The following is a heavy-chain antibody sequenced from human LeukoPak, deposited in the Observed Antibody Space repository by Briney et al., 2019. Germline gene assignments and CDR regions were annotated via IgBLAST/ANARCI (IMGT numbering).Heavy chain of an antibody. CDR2: IYTSGST. Sequence: PSETLSLTCTVSGGSISSYYWSWIRQPAGKGLEWIGRIYTSGSTNYNPSLKSRVTISVDKSRNQFSLKLSSVTAADTAVYYCARVRRDGYLFDYWGQGTLVTVSS. CDR3: ARVRRDGYLFDY. CDR1: GGSISSYY. D-gene: IGHD5-24*01. J-gene: IGHJ4*02. V-gene: IGHV4-4*07.